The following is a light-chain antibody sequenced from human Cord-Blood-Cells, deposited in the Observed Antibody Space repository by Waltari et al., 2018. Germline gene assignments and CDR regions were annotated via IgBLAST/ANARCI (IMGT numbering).Light chain of an antibody. Sequence: ESVLTQSPGTLSLSPGERATLSCRASQIVSSSNLASYQQTPGQAPRLLIFGATSRDTGIPDRVRGSGAGTDCTLTSSRMEHEDVAVYYCQQYGSSPTWRFGQGTEVEIK. V-gene: IGKV3-20*01. J-gene: IGKJ1*01. CDR2: GAT. CDR1: QIVSSSN. CDR3: QQYGSSPTWR.